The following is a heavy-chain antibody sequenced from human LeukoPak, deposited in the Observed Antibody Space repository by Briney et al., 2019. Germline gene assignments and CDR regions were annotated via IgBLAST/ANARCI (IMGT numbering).Heavy chain of an antibody. V-gene: IGHV1-69*08. Sequence: ASVRVSCKASRGNLFTYTISWVRQAPGQGLEWMGRIDPIFGTSNYAQQLQDRVTITADKSTNTAYMELSSLRSEDTALYYCARDRYYDSSGKNPFAKYFDHWGQGTLVTVSS. CDR1: RGNLFTYT. D-gene: IGHD3-22*01. CDR3: ARDRYYDSSGKNPFAKYFDH. J-gene: IGHJ1*01. CDR2: IDPIFGTS.